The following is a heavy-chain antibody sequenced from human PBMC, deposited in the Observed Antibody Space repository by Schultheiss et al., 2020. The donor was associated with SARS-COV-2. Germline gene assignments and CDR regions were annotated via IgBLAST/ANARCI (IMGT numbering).Heavy chain of an antibody. V-gene: IGHV3-7*04. CDR3: ARDCSANTCYRGVHFDN. CDR2: IKQDGSVT. Sequence: GESLKISCAASGFTFSNAWMSWVRQAPWKGLEWVANIKQDGSVTYYVDSVKGRFTISRDNAKNSVSLQMSSLRAEDTAVYHCARDCSANTCYRGVHFDNWGQGTRVTVSS. D-gene: IGHD3-16*01. J-gene: IGHJ4*02. CDR1: GFTFSNAW.